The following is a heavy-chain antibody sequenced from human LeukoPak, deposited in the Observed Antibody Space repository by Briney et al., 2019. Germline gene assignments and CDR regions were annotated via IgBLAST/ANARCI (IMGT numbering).Heavy chain of an antibody. V-gene: IGHV4-34*01. D-gene: IGHD5-24*01. CDR3: ASVRDGYNDY. J-gene: IGHJ4*02. Sequence: KTSETLSLTCAVYGGSFSGYYWSWIRQPPGKGLEWIGEINHSGSTNYNPSLKSRVTISVDTSKNQFSLKLSSVTAADTAVYYCASVRDGYNDYWGQGTLVTVSS. CDR1: GGSFSGYY. CDR2: INHSGST.